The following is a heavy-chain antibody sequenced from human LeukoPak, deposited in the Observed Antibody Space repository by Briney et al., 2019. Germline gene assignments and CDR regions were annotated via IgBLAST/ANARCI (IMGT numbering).Heavy chain of an antibody. CDR3: AREDIVVVPAAINYYGMDV. V-gene: IGHV3-33*01. Sequence: PGGSLRLSCAASGFTFSSYGMHWVRQAPGKGLEWVAVIWYDGSNKYYADSVKGRFTISRDNSKNTLYLQMNSLRAGDTAVYYCAREDIVVVPAAINYYGMDVWGQGTTVTVSS. CDR2: IWYDGSNK. J-gene: IGHJ6*02. CDR1: GFTFSSYG. D-gene: IGHD2-2*02.